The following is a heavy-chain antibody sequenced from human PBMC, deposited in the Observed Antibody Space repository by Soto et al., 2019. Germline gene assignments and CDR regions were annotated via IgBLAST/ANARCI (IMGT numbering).Heavy chain of an antibody. CDR3: AKGLTGTTFYDY. CDR1: GFTFSSYA. V-gene: IGHV3-23*01. Sequence: WWSLRLSFASSGFTFSSYAMSWVRQAPGKGLEWVSAISGSGGSTYYADSVKGRFTISRDNSKNTLYLQMNSLRAEDTAVYYCAKGLTGTTFYDYWGQGTLVTVSS. CDR2: ISGSGGST. D-gene: IGHD1-7*01. J-gene: IGHJ4*02.